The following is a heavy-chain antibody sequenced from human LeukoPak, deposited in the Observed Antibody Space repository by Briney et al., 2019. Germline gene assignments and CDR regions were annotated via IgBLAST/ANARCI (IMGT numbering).Heavy chain of an antibody. J-gene: IGHJ5*02. V-gene: IGHV1-69*13. CDR3: ARGSVGLLGPNWFDP. D-gene: IGHD3-22*01. Sequence: SVKVSCKASGGTFSSYAISWVQQAPGQGLEWMGGIIPIFGTANYAQKFQGRVTITADESTSTAYMELSSLRSEDTAVYYCARGSVGLLGPNWFDPWGQGTLVTVSS. CDR1: GGTFSSYA. CDR2: IIPIFGTA.